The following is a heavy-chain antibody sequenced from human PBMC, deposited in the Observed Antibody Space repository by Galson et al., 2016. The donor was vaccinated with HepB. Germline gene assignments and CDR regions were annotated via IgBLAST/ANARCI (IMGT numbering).Heavy chain of an antibody. CDR1: GFTFSNYG. CDR2: ISYDGNNK. CDR3: ANTLKFFGSGSYVDYFYTMDV. V-gene: IGHV3-30*18. D-gene: IGHD3-10*01. J-gene: IGHJ6*02. Sequence: SLRLSCAASGFTFSNYGMHWVRQAPGKGLEWVAFISYDGNNKFYADSVRGRFTISRDISKNTLYLLMNSLRAEDTAVYYCANTLKFFGSGSYVDYFYTMDVWGQGTTVTVSS.